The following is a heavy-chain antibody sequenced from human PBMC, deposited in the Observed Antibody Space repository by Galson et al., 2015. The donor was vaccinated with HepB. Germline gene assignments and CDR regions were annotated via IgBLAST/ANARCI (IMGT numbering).Heavy chain of an antibody. CDR2: ISAYNGNT. V-gene: IGHV1-18*01. CDR3: ARVIAIFGVGRDI. CDR1: GYTFTSYA. J-gene: IGHJ3*02. D-gene: IGHD3-3*01. Sequence: SVKVSCKASGYTFTSYAMHWVRQAPGQGLEWMGWISAYNGNTNYAQKLQGRVTMTTDTSTSTAYMELRSLRSDDTAVYYCARVIAIFGVGRDIWGQGTMVTVSS.